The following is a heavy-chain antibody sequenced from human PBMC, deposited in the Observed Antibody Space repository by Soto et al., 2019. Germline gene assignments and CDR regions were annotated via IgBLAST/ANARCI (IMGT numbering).Heavy chain of an antibody. CDR2: ISFDGTNT. Sequence: QVQLVESGGGVVQPGRSLRLSCAASGFSFRSYGIHWVRKAPGKGLEWVAVISFDGTNTHFSDSVKGRFTISRDNSKNTVFLQMNSLRPEDTAVYYCAKEASGWGTGFDYWGQGTLVTVSS. D-gene: IGHD3-16*01. CDR3: AKEASGWGTGFDY. V-gene: IGHV3-30*18. J-gene: IGHJ4*02. CDR1: GFSFRSYG.